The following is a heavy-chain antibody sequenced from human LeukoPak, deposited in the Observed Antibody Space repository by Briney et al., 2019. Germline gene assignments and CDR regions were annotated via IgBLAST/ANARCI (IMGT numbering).Heavy chain of an antibody. J-gene: IGHJ5*02. CDR3: ARDFGYYDSSGYHPVNRFDP. CDR1: GGSISSGDYY. CDR2: IYYSGST. Sequence: SETLSLTCTVSGGSISSGDYYWSWIRQPPGKGLEWIGYIYYSGSTYYNPSLKSRVTISVDTSKNQFSLKLSSVTAADTAVYYCARDFGYYDSSGYHPVNRFDPWGQGTLVTVSS. D-gene: IGHD3-22*01. V-gene: IGHV4-30-4*08.